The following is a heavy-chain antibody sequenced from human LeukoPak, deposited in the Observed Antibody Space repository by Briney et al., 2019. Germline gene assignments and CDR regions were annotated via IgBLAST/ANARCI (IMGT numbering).Heavy chain of an antibody. CDR1: GFTFSSYW. J-gene: IGHJ4*02. V-gene: IGHV3-74*01. CDR2: ISSDGTSP. Sequence: PGGSLRLSCAASGFTFSSYWMHWVRQVPGKGLVWVSRISSDGTSPAYADSVKGRFTLSRDNAKNTVYLQMKNLRADDTAVYFCARSREPGRDGDYWGQGTLATVSS. CDR3: ARSREPGRDGDY. D-gene: IGHD5-24*01.